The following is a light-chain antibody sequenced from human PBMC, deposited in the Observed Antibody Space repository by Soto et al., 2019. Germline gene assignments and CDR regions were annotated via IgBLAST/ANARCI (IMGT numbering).Light chain of an antibody. CDR1: QTINSGY. Sequence: EIVLTQSPGTLSLSPGERATLSCRASQTINSGYISWYQHYPGQAPSLLIYGASTRAAALPNRFRGSGSGTHFPLTINRLEAEDFAVYCCQHYGCPPTFGQGTKVEIK. V-gene: IGKV3-20*01. CDR2: GAS. CDR3: QHYGCPPT. J-gene: IGKJ1*01.